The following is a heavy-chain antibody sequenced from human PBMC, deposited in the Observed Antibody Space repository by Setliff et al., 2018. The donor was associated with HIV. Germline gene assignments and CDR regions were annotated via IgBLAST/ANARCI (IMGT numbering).Heavy chain of an antibody. Sequence: GSLRLSCAASGFTFSSYAMTWVRQAPGKGLEWVSAISSGGEIMFYADSVKGRFTISRDNSKNTLYLQMISLRADDTAVYYCAKSLLVAGNDYWGQGTLVTVSS. CDR1: GFTFSSYA. J-gene: IGHJ4*02. V-gene: IGHV3-23*01. CDR3: AKSLLVAGNDY. CDR2: ISSGGEIM. D-gene: IGHD2-8*02.